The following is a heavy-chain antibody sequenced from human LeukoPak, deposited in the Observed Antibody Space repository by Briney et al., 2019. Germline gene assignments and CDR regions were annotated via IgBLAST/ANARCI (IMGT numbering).Heavy chain of an antibody. CDR3: ARSYYYDSSGSKDAFDM. Sequence: ASETLSLTCTVSGGSISSSNYYWKWIRQPAGKGLEWIGRVYPSGSTNYNPSLKSRVTVSVDTPKNQFSLRLSSVAAADTAMYYCARSYYYDSSGSKDAFDMWGQGTMVTVSS. CDR1: GGSISSSNYY. D-gene: IGHD3-22*01. J-gene: IGHJ3*02. V-gene: IGHV4-61*02. CDR2: VYPSGST.